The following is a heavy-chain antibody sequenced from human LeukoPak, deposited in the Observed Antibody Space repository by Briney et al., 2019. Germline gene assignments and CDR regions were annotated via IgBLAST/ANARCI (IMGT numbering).Heavy chain of an antibody. CDR1: GFTFSSYA. CDR2: ISYDGSNN. J-gene: IGHJ4*02. V-gene: IGHV3-30-3*01. CDR3: ARGLGYSGYVPFDS. Sequence: PGGSLRLSCAAPGFTFSSYAMHWVRQAPGKGLEWVAVISYDGSNNYYADSVKGRFTISRDNSKNTLYLQMNSLRAEDTAVYYCARGLGYSGYVPFDSWGQGTLVTVSS. D-gene: IGHD5-12*01.